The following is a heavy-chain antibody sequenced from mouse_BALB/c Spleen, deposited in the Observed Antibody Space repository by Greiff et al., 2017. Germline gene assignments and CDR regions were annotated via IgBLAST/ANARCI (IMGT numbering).Heavy chain of an antibody. CDR1: GFSLTSYG. V-gene: IGHV2-2*02. J-gene: IGHJ2*01. CDR2: IWSGGST. D-gene: IGHD2-3*01. Sequence: VKLVESGPGLVQPSQSLSITCTVSGFSLTSYGVHWVRQSPGTGLEWLGVIWSGGSTDYNAAFISRLSISKDNSKSQVFFKMNSLQANDTAIYYCARIDDGYQLDYWGQGTTLTVSA. CDR3: ARIDDGYQLDY.